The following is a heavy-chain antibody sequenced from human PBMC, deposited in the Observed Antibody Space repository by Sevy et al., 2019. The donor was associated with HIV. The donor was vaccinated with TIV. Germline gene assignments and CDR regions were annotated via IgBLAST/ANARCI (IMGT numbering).Heavy chain of an antibody. CDR1: GFTFISYS. CDR3: ARESCSSTSCYVDY. J-gene: IGHJ4*02. V-gene: IGHV3-21*01. CDR2: ISSSSSYI. Sequence: GGSLRLSCAASGFTFISYSMNWVRQAPGKGLEWVSSISSSSSYIYYADSVKGRFTISRDNTKNSLYLQMNSLRAEDTAVYYCARESCSSTSCYVDYWGQGTLVTVYS. D-gene: IGHD2-2*01.